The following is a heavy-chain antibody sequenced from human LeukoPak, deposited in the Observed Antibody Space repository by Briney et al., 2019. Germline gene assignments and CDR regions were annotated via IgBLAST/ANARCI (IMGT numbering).Heavy chain of an antibody. CDR2: IYTGGNT. J-gene: IGHJ4*02. CDR1: GFTVDSNY. V-gene: IGHV3-53*01. CDR3: ARGDDSGYYDYFDY. D-gene: IGHD3-22*01. Sequence: GGSLRLSCAASGFTVDSNYLSWVRQAPGRGLEWVSTIYTGGNTYYAASVKGRFTISRDFSKNTVFLHMNSLRAEDTAMYYCARGDDSGYYDYFDYWGQGALVTVSS.